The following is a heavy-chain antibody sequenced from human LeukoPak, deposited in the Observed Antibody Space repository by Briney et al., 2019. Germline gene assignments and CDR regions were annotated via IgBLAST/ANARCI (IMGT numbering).Heavy chain of an antibody. CDR3: ARDDSPFDY. CDR1: GFTFSTYW. J-gene: IGHJ4*02. D-gene: IGHD2-15*01. CDR2: MKQDGSEK. V-gene: IGHV3-7*01. Sequence: GGSLRLSCAASGFTFSTYWMNWVRQAPGKGLEWVANMKQDGSEKYYMDSVKGRFTISRDNAKNSLYLQMNSLRAEDTAVYYCARDDSPFDYWGQGTLVTVSS.